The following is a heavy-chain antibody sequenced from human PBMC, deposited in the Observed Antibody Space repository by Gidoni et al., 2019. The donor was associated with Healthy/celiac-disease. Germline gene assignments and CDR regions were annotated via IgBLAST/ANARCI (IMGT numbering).Heavy chain of an antibody. V-gene: IGHV4-34*01. D-gene: IGHD3-16*01. CDR3: ARGRYDYVWGHPPCFDY. J-gene: IGHJ4*02. CDR1: GGSFSGYY. CDR2: INHSGST. Sequence: QVQLQQWGAGLLKPSETLSLTCAVYGGSFSGYYWSWIRQPPGKGLEWIGEINHSGSTNYNPSLKSRVTISVDTSKNQFSLKLSSVTAADTAVYYCARGRYDYVWGHPPCFDYWGQGTLVTVSS.